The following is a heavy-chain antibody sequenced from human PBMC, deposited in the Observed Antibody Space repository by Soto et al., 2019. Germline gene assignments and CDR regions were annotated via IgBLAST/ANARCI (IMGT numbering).Heavy chain of an antibody. D-gene: IGHD5-12*01. V-gene: IGHV4-34*01. Sequence: QVQLQQWGAGLLKPSETLSLTCAVYGGSFSGYYWSWIRQPPGKGLEWIGEINHSGSTNYNPSLKRRVTISVDTSKNQFALKLSSVTAADTAVYYCASLREGYNWYYFDYWCQGTLVTVSS. CDR1: GGSFSGYY. CDR2: INHSGST. CDR3: ASLREGYNWYYFDY. J-gene: IGHJ4*02.